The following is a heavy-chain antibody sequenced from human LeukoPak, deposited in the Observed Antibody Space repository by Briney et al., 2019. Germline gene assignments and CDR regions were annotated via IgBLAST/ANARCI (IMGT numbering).Heavy chain of an antibody. CDR1: GFTFSSYG. D-gene: IGHD2-21*02. Sequence: GRSLRLSCAASGFTFSSYGMHWVRQAPGKGLEWVAVISYDGSNKYYADSVKGRFTISRDNSKNTLYLQMNSLRAEDTAVYYCAKEGVVTTRGCYCDYWGQGTLVTVSS. CDR2: ISYDGSNK. V-gene: IGHV3-30*18. J-gene: IGHJ4*02. CDR3: AKEGVVTTRGCYCDY.